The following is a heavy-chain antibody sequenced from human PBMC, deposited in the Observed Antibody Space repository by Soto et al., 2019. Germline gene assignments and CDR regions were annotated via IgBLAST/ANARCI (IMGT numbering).Heavy chain of an antibody. J-gene: IGHJ4*02. D-gene: IGHD2-2*01. CDR1: GFTFSTYA. CDR3: VRVISTYEYFDF. CDR2: ISASSATI. V-gene: IGHV3-48*01. Sequence: EVQLVESGGGLVQPGGSLRLSCAASGFTFSTYAMTWVRQAPGKGPEWISYISASSATIYYADSVKGRFTISRDSAKNSLYLQMNSLSAEDTAVYYCVRVISTYEYFDFWGQGTLVTVSS.